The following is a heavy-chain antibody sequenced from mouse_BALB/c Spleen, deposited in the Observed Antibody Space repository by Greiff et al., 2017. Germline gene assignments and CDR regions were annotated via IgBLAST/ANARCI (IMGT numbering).Heavy chain of an antibody. D-gene: IGHD2-2*01. Sequence: VQLQQSGPELVKPGASVKISCKASGYSFTSYYMHWVKQSHGKSLEWIGYIDPFNGGTSYNQKFKGKATLTVDKSSSTAYMHLSSLTSEDSAVYYCARSKESLWFLYWGQGTTLTVSS. V-gene: IGHV1S135*01. CDR2: IDPFNGGT. CDR1: GYSFTSYY. CDR3: ARSKESLWFLY. J-gene: IGHJ2*01.